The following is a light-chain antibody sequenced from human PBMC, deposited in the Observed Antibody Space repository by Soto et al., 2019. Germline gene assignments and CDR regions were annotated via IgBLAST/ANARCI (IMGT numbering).Light chain of an antibody. CDR3: SSYGGSNTVV. Sequence: QSALTQPASASGSPGQSVTISCTGSSSDVGGYNYVPWYQQHPGKAPKLMIYEVSKRPSGVPDRLSGSKSGNTASLTVSGLQAEDEADYYCSSYGGSNTVVFGGGTKLTVL. V-gene: IGLV2-8*01. CDR1: SSDVGGYNY. CDR2: EVS. J-gene: IGLJ2*01.